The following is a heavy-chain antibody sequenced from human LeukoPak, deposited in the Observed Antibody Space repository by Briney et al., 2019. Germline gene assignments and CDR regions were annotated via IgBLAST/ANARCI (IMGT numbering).Heavy chain of an antibody. J-gene: IGHJ4*02. CDR1: GFTVSSNY. D-gene: IGHD1-26*01. CDR3: ASGSHPIFDY. V-gene: IGHV3-66*01. CDR2: IYSGGST. Sequence: TGGSLRLSCAASGFTVSSNYMSWVRQAPGKGLEWVSVIYSGGSTYYADSAKGRFTISRDNSKNTLYLQMNSLRAEDTAVYYCASGSHPIFDYWGQGTLVTVSS.